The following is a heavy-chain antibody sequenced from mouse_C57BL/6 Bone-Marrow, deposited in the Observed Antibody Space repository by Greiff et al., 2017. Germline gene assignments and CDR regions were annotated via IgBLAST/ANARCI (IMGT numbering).Heavy chain of an antibody. Sequence: VQLQQPGAELVKPGASVKMSCKASGYTFTSYWITWVKQRPGQGLEWIGDIYPGSGSTNYNEKFKSKATLTVDPSSSTAYRQLSSLTSEDSAVYYCAREGVYYDNHWYFDVWGTGTTVTVSA. CDR3: AREGVYYDNHWYFDV. CDR2: IYPGSGST. CDR1: GYTFTSYW. V-gene: IGHV1-55*01. J-gene: IGHJ1*03. D-gene: IGHD2-1*01.